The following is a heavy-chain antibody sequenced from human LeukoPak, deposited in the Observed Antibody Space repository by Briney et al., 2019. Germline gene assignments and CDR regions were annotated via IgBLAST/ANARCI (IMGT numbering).Heavy chain of an antibody. CDR2: IIPIFGTT. CDR1: GGTFSSYA. D-gene: IGHD3-22*01. V-gene: IGHV1-69*06. CDR3: ARVTGYMIEDYFDY. Sequence: GAIVKVSCKTSGGTFSSYAITWVRQTPGQGLEWMGGIIPIFGTTNYAQKFQDRVTITADKSTSTAYMKLSSLRSEDTAVYYCARVTGYMIEDYFDYWGQGTLVTVSS. J-gene: IGHJ4*02.